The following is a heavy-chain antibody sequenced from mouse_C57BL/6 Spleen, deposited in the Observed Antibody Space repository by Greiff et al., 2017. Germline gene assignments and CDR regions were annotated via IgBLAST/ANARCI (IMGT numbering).Heavy chain of an antibody. CDR3: AKGGYDGLYYYAMDY. J-gene: IGHJ4*01. V-gene: IGHV1-9*01. Sequence: QVQLKQSGAELMKPGASVKLSCKATGYTFTGYWIEWVKQRPGHGLEWIGEILPGSGSTNYNEKFKGKATFTADTSSNTAYMQLSSLTTEDSAIYYCAKGGYDGLYYYAMDYWGQGTSVTVSS. CDR1: GYTFTGYW. CDR2: ILPGSGST. D-gene: IGHD2-3*01.